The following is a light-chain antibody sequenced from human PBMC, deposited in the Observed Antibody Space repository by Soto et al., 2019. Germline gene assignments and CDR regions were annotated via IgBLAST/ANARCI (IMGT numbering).Light chain of an antibody. V-gene: IGLV2-8*01. J-gene: IGLJ1*01. Sequence: QSALTQPASVSGSPGQSITISCSGTTNDIGGYNYVSWYQQRPGKAPKLMIYEVSKRPSGVPDRFSGSKSGNTASLTVSGLQAEDEADYYCSSHAGSNNYVFGTGTKLTVL. CDR1: TNDIGGYNY. CDR3: SSHAGSNNYV. CDR2: EVS.